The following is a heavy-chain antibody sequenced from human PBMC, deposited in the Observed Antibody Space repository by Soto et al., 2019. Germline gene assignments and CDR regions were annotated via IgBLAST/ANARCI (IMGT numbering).Heavy chain of an antibody. D-gene: IGHD7-27*01. Sequence: EVKLLESGGGLVQPGGSLRLSCAASGFTFSSYSMSWVRQAPGKGLEWVSAISGSGDSIYYVDSVKGRFTISRDNSKNTLYLQMNSLRAEDTAVYYCANSLTGDILESPFDYWGQGTLVTVSS. CDR1: GFTFSSYS. V-gene: IGHV3-23*01. CDR3: ANSLTGDILESPFDY. J-gene: IGHJ4*02. CDR2: ISGSGDSI.